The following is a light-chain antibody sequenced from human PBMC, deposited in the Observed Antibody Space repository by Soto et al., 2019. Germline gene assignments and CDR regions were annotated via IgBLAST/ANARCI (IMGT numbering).Light chain of an antibody. CDR1: SSDVGGYNF. CDR2: DVS. Sequence: QSALTQPRSVSGSPGQSVTISCTGTSSDVGGYNFVSWYQRHPGKAPKLMIYDVSKRPSGVPDRFSGSKSGNTASLTISGLQAEDEADYYCCSYAGSYTWLFGGGTKLTVL. J-gene: IGLJ3*02. CDR3: CSYAGSYTWL. V-gene: IGLV2-11*01.